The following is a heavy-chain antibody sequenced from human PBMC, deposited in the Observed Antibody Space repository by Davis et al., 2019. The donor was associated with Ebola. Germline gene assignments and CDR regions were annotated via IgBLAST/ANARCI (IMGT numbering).Heavy chain of an antibody. V-gene: IGHV3-73*01. CDR3: TSRGYCSGGSCYQSN. CDR2: IRSKANSYAT. J-gene: IGHJ4*02. D-gene: IGHD2-15*01. CDR1: GFTFSGSA. Sequence: GESLKISCAASGFTFSGSAMHWVRPASGKGLEWVGRIRSKANSYATAYAASVKGRFTISRDDSKNTAYLQMNSLKTEDTAVYYCTSRGYCSGGSCYQSNWGQGTLVTVSS.